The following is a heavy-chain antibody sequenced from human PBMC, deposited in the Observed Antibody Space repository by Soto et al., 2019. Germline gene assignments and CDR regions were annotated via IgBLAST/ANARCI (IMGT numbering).Heavy chain of an antibody. J-gene: IGHJ6*02. CDR3: ARSQGSSTSLEIYYYYYYGMDV. CDR2: IIPISGTA. CDR1: GGTFSSYA. D-gene: IGHD2-2*01. Sequence: QVQLVQSGAEVKKPGSWVKVSCKASGGTFSSYAISWVRQAPGQGLEWLGGIIPISGTANYAQKFQGRVTITADESTSTAYMELSSLRSEDTAGYSCARSQGSSTSLEIYYYYYYGMDVWGQGTMVTVSS. V-gene: IGHV1-69*01.